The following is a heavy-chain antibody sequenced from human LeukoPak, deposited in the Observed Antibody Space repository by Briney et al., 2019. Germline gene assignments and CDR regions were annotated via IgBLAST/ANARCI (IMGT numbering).Heavy chain of an antibody. D-gene: IGHD5-12*01. CDR2: IIPIFGTA. J-gene: IGHJ4*02. V-gene: IGHV1-69*01. CDR3: ASGVATIPSPFDY. Sequence: SVKVSCKASGGTFSSHTISWVRQAPGQGLEWMGGIIPIFGTANYAQKFQGRVTITADESTSTAYMELSSLRSEDTAVYYCASGVATIPSPFDYWGQGTLVTVSS. CDR1: GGTFSSHT.